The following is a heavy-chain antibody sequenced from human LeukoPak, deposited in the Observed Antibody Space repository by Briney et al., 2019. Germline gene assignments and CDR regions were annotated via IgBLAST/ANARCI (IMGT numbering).Heavy chain of an antibody. Sequence: ASVKVSCKASGYTFTSYYMHWVRQAPGQGLEWMGIINPSGGSTSYAQKFQGRVTMTRDTSTSTVYMELSSLRSEDTAVYYCTRQYYDSSGYLTFDYWGQGTLVTVSS. CDR3: TRQYYDSSGYLTFDY. J-gene: IGHJ4*02. CDR2: INPSGGST. CDR1: GYTFTSYY. V-gene: IGHV1-46*03. D-gene: IGHD3-22*01.